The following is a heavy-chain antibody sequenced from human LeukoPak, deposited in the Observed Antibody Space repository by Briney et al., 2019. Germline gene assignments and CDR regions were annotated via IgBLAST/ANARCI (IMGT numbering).Heavy chain of an antibody. J-gene: IGHJ5*02. CDR2: INHSGST. CDR3: ARKSRAMRPSLNWFDP. V-gene: IGHV4-39*07. CDR1: GGSISSSSYY. Sequence: PSETLSLTCTVSGGSISSSSYYWSWIRQPPGKGLEWIGEINHSGSTNYNPSLKSRVTISVDTSKNQFSLKLSSVTAADTAVYYCARKSRAMRPSLNWFDPWGQGTLVTVSS. D-gene: IGHD5-18*01.